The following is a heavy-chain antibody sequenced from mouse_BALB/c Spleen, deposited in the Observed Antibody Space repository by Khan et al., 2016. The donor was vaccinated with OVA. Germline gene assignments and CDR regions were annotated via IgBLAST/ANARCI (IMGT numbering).Heavy chain of an antibody. Sequence: EVELVESGAELVKPGASVKLSCTASGFNIKDTHMHWVKQRPEQGLEWIGRLDPANDNSKYDPRFQGKATITADTSSNTAYLHLSSLTAEDTAVYYCAPAGTGDYFDYWGQGTTLTVSS. CDR3: APAGTGDYFDY. CDR1: GFNIKDTH. D-gene: IGHD4-1*01. J-gene: IGHJ2*01. CDR2: LDPANDNS. V-gene: IGHV14-3*02.